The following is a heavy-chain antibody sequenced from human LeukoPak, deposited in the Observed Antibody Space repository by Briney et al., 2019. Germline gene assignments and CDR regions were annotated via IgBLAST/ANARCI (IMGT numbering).Heavy chain of an antibody. J-gene: IGHJ4*02. CDR3: ARDTPAMAYDY. CDR1: GFTFSSYA. Sequence: GESLRLSCAASGFTFSSYAMSWVRQTPGKGVEWGSAISGSGGSTYYADSLKGRFTIFRDNSKNTLYLQMNSLRAEDTAVYYCARDTPAMAYDYWGQGTLVTVSS. D-gene: IGHD5-18*01. V-gene: IGHV3-23*01. CDR2: ISGSGGST.